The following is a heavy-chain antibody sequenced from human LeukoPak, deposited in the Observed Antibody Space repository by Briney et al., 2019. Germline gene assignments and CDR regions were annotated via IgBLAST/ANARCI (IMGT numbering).Heavy chain of an antibody. D-gene: IGHD3-22*01. CDR1: GGSISSSSYY. V-gene: IGHV4-39*07. J-gene: IGHJ4*02. CDR2: IYYSGST. Sequence: SETLSLTCTVSGGSISSSSYYWGWIRQPPGKGLEWIGSIYYSGSTYYNPSLKSRVTISVDTSKNQFSLKLSSVTAADTAVYYCARGWDYYDSSGYYYWGQGTLVTVSS. CDR3: ARGWDYYDSSGYYY.